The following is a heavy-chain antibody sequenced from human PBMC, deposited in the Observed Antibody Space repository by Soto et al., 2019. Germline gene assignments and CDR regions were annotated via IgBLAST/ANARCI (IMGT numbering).Heavy chain of an antibody. CDR1: GFTFSSYS. CDR2: ISSSSSYI. V-gene: IGHV3-21*01. J-gene: IGHJ6*02. CDR3: ARRYCSGGSCYLDYYYYYGMDV. Sequence: GGSLRLSCAASGFTFSSYSMNWVRQAPGKGLEWVSSISSSSSYIYYEDSVEGRFTISRDNAKNSLYLQMNSLRAEDTAVYYCARRYCSGGSCYLDYYYYYGMDVWGQGTTVTVSS. D-gene: IGHD2-15*01.